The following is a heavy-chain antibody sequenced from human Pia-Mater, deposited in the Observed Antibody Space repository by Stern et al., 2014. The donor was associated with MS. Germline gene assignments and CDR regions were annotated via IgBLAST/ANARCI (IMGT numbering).Heavy chain of an antibody. CDR1: GFTFSYYW. CDR2: LNSDGRST. J-gene: IGHJ4*02. D-gene: IGHD3-22*01. V-gene: IGHV3-74*01. CDR3: VRAGDSSGYYTDY. Sequence: EVQLVESGGGLVQPGGSLRLSCAASGFTFSYYWMHWVRHAPGKGLVWVSRLNSDGRSTRYGDSVKGRFTIARDNTKNTLYLQMNSLRAEDTAVYYCVRAGDSSGYYTDYWGQGTLVTVSS.